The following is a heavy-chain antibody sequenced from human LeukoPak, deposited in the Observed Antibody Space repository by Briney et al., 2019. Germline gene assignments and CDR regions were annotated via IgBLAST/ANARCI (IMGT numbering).Heavy chain of an antibody. D-gene: IGHD3-10*01. CDR3: AHLLWFGELNDY. CDR1: GFTFSSYG. V-gene: IGHV3-30*03. J-gene: IGHJ4*02. Sequence: GGSLRLSCAASGFTFSSYGMHWVRQAPGKGLERVAVISDDGSNKYYADSVKGRFTISRDNSKNTLYLQMNSLRAEDTAVYYCAHLLWFGELNDYWGQGTLVTVSS. CDR2: ISDDGSNK.